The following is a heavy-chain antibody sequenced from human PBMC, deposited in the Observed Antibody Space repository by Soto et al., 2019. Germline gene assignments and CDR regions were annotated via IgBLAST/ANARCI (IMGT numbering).Heavy chain of an antibody. Sequence: SQTLSLTCAISGDSVSSNSAAWNWIRQSPSRGLEWLGRTYYRSKWYNDYAVSVKSRITINPDTSKNQFSLQLNSVTPEDMAVYYCARGLDYYDSSGYYYYYYYGMDVWGQGTTVTVSS. CDR1: GDSVSSNSAA. CDR2: TYYRSKWYN. D-gene: IGHD3-22*01. V-gene: IGHV6-1*01. CDR3: ARGLDYYDSSGYYYYYYYGMDV. J-gene: IGHJ6*02.